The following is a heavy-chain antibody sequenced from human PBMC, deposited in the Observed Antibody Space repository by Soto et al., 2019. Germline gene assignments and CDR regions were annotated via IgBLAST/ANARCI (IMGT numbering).Heavy chain of an antibody. V-gene: IGHV3-7*03. CDR1: GFTFSSYC. J-gene: IGHJ4*02. Sequence: GGSLRLSCVASGFTFSSYCMNWFRRAPGRGLEWVANIKPDGSAKNYVDSVKGRFTISRDNAKNSLYLQMNSLRAEDTAVYYCARDSHYNAFEYWGQGILFTVSS. CDR2: IKPDGSAK. D-gene: IGHD1-1*01. CDR3: ARDSHYNAFEY.